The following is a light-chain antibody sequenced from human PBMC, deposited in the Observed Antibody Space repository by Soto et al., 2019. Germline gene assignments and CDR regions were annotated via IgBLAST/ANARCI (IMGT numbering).Light chain of an antibody. Sequence: QSALTQPASVSGSPGQSITFSCTGTSSDVGSYNLVSWYQQHPGKAPKLMIYEGSKRPSGVSNRFSGSKSGNTASLTISGLQAEDEADSYCCSYAGSSTYVFGTGTKVTVL. CDR2: EGS. CDR1: SSDVGSYNL. CDR3: CSYAGSSTYV. J-gene: IGLJ1*01. V-gene: IGLV2-23*01.